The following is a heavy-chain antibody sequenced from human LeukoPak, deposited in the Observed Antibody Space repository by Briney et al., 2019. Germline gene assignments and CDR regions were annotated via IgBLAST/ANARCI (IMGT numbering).Heavy chain of an antibody. J-gene: IGHJ6*03. CDR1: GYTFTSYD. V-gene: IGHV1-8*01. D-gene: IGHD6-13*01. CDR2: MNPNSGNT. Sequence: GASVKVSCKASGYTFTSYDINWVRQATGQGLEGMGWMNPNSGNTAYAQKFQGRVTMTRNTSISTAYMELSSLRSEDTAVYYCARGSAEYSSSWPSPMDVWGKGTTVTISS. CDR3: ARGSAEYSSSWPSPMDV.